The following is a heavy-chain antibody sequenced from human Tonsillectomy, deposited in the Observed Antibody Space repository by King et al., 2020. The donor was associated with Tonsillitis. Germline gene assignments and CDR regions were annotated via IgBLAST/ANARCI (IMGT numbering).Heavy chain of an antibody. J-gene: IGHJ5*02. CDR3: GRYGGGVFDP. CDR1: ASSISGGEYY. CDR2: IYYSGRA. Sequence: VQLQESGPGLVKPSQTLSLTCTVSASSISGGEYYWVWIRQHPGKGLEWVAYIYYSGRAYYNPSLKSRLSMSLDTSKNQFSLKLSSVTAADTAVYYCGRYGGGVFDPWGQGTLVTVSS. D-gene: IGHD4-23*01. V-gene: IGHV4-31*03.